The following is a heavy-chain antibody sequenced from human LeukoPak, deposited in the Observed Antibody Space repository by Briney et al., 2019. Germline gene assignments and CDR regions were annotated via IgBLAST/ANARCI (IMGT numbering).Heavy chain of an antibody. Sequence: PGGSLRLSCAGSGFTFSNYWMSWVRQAPGKGLEWVANIKKDGTEKYYVDSVKGRFTISRDNAKNSLFLQMNSLRAEDTAVCYCAIFTAGFDPWGQGTVVTVSS. CDR3: AIFTAGFDP. CDR1: GFTFSNYW. CDR2: IKKDGTEK. J-gene: IGHJ5*02. V-gene: IGHV3-7*01. D-gene: IGHD5-18*01.